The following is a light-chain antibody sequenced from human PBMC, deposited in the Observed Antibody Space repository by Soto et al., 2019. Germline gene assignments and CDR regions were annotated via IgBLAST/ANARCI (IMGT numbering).Light chain of an antibody. V-gene: IGKV1-33*01. Sequence: DIQMTQSPSSLSASVGDRVTITCQASQDIYNFLNWYQQKPGKAPKLLIFDASNLETGVPSRFSGSGSGTDFTFTTSSLQPEDFATYYCQQYDTLPRYTFGQGTKVE. CDR2: DAS. CDR3: QQYDTLPRYT. CDR1: QDIYNF. J-gene: IGKJ2*01.